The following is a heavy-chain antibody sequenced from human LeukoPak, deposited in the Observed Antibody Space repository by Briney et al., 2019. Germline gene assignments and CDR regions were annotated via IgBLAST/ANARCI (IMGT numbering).Heavy chain of an antibody. CDR1: GGSISTYY. V-gene: IGHV4-59*01. CDR3: ARDAEHSYGRYFAY. J-gene: IGHJ4*02. CDR2: MQYTGNS. D-gene: IGHD5-18*01. Sequence: SETLSLTCTVSGGSISTYYWNWIRKTPGKGLEWIGFMQYTGNSKYNPSLKSRVTMLVDTSKNQFSLQLSSVTAADTAVYCCARDAEHSYGRYFAYWGQGILVTVSS.